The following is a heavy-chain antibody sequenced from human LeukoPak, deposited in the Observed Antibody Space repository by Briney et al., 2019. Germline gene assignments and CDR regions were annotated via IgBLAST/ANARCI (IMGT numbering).Heavy chain of an antibody. J-gene: IGHJ4*02. CDR1: GFTFSSNS. Sequence: PGGSLRLSCAVSGFTFSSNSMSWVRQAPGKGLEWVSHISGSGATTYYADSVKGRFTISRDNSKNTLHLQMNSLRAEDTAVYYCAKAASYCSGGTCWDYWGQGTLVTVSS. CDR3: AKAASYCSGGTCWDY. V-gene: IGHV3-23*01. CDR2: ISGSGATT. D-gene: IGHD2-15*01.